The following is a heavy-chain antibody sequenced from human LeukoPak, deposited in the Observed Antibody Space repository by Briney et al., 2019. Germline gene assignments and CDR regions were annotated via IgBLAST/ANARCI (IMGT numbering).Heavy chain of an antibody. CDR3: ATESSSWYSANYFDY. CDR1: GGTFSTYT. D-gene: IGHD6-13*01. J-gene: IGHJ4*02. CDR2: IIPILGIA. Sequence: SVKVSCKASGGTFSTYTINWVRQAPGQGLEWMGRIIPILGIANYAQKFQGRVTITAGKSTSTAYMELSSLRSEDTAVYYCATESSSWYSANYFDYWGQGTLVTVSS. V-gene: IGHV1-69*04.